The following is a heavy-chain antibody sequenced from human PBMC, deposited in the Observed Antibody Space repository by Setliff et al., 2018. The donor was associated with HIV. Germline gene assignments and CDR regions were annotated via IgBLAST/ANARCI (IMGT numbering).Heavy chain of an antibody. J-gene: IGHJ6*02. CDR3: ARTREAVMYYYYGMDV. V-gene: IGHV1-3*01. D-gene: IGHD3-16*01. CDR1: GYTFTTHA. CDR2: INAGNGNT. Sequence: ASVKVSCKASGYTFTTHAMHWVRLAPGQRLEWMGWINAGNGNTKYSQRFQGRVIITRDTSASTAYMELSSLRSEDTAVYYCARTREAVMYYYYGMDVWGQGTTVTVSS.